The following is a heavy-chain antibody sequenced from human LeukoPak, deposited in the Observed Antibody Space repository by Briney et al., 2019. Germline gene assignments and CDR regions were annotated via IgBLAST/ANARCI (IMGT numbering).Heavy chain of an antibody. Sequence: SETLSLTCTVSGGSITNYYWAWIRQPPGKGLEWIGYVFYSGNTYYNPSLRGRVTISIDTSKCQFSLNLSSVTAADTAVYFCAKGTRFDPWGQGTLVTVSS. CDR1: GGSITNYY. CDR2: VFYSGNT. CDR3: AKGTRFDP. D-gene: IGHD1-7*01. V-gene: IGHV4-59*01. J-gene: IGHJ5*02.